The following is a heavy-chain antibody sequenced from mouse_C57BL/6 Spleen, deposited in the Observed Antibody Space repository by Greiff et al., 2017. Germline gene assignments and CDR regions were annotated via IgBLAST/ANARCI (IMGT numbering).Heavy chain of an antibody. J-gene: IGHJ1*03. V-gene: IGHV5-9*01. CDR1: GFTFSSYT. CDR3: ARHVVRWYFDV. Sequence: EVQLVESGGGLVKPGGSLKLSCAASGFTFSSYTMSWVRQTPDERLEWVATISGGGGNTYYPDSVKGRFTISRDNAKNTLYLQMISLRSEDTALYYCARHVVRWYFDVWGTGTTVTVSS. CDR2: ISGGGGNT. D-gene: IGHD3-2*02.